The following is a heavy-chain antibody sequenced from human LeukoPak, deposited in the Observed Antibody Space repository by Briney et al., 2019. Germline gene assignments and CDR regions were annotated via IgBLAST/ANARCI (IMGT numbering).Heavy chain of an antibody. D-gene: IGHD3-22*01. CDR3: ARDLYDSSGYHSNWFDP. CDR2: ISAYNGNT. J-gene: IGHJ5*02. V-gene: IGHV1-18*01. CDR1: GYTFTSYG. Sequence: ASVKVSCKASGYTFTSYGISWVRQAPGQGLEWMGWISAYNGNTNYAQKLQGRVTMTTDTPTSTAYMELRSLRSDDTAVYYCARDLYDSSGYHSNWFDPWGQGTLVTVSS.